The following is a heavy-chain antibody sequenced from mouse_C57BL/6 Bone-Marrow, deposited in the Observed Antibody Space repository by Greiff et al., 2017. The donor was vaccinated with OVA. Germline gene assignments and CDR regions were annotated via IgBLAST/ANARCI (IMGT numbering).Heavy chain of an antibody. D-gene: IGHD2-2*01. CDR1: GYTFTSYG. CDR2: IYPRSGNT. J-gene: IGHJ4*01. Sequence: QVQLQQSGAELARPGASVKLSCKASGYTFTSYGISWVKQRPGQGLEWIGEIYPRSGNTYYNEKFKGKATLTADKSSSTAYMELRSLTSEDSAVYFCARKGDLLWLRRGFYCAMDYWGQGTSVTVSS. CDR3: ARKGDLLWLRRGFYCAMDY. V-gene: IGHV1-81*01.